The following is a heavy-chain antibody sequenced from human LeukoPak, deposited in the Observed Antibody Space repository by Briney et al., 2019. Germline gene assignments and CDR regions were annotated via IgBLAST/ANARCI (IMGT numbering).Heavy chain of an antibody. CDR2: IYYSGST. Sequence: SETLSLTCTVSGGSISGDRYYWGWVRQPPGKGLEWIGSIYYSGSTYYNPSLKSRVTISVDTSKSQISLRLRSVTAADTAIYYCARLWSGYRPPDYWGQGTLVTVSS. J-gene: IGHJ4*02. CDR3: ARLWSGYRPPDY. V-gene: IGHV4-39*01. CDR1: GGSISGDRYY. D-gene: IGHD3-3*01.